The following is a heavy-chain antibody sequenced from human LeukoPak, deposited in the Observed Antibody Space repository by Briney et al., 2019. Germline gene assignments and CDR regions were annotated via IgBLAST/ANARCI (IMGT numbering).Heavy chain of an antibody. CDR3: AKEIWPTVTIPGRTYFDY. J-gene: IGHJ4*02. D-gene: IGHD4-17*01. CDR1: GFTFDYG. V-gene: IGHV3-20*04. Sequence: GGSLRLPCAASGFTFDYGMSWVRQAPGKGLEWVSGINWNGGSTGYADSVKGRFTISRDNAKNSLYLQMNSLRVEDTAVYYCAKEIWPTVTIPGRTYFDYWGQGSLVTVSS. CDR2: INWNGGST.